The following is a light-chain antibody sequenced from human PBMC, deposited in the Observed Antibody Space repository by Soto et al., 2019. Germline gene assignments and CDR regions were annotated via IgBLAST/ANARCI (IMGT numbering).Light chain of an antibody. CDR2: DAS. CDR1: QDISNY. Sequence: DIPMTQSPSSLSASVGDRVNITFQASQDISNYLKWYQQKPGKAPKLLIYDASNLETGVESRFSGSGAGTYFTFTISSLQPDDIATYYCQQYDNLLCTLGPGTKVDIK. J-gene: IGKJ3*01. CDR3: QQYDNLLCT. V-gene: IGKV1-33*01.